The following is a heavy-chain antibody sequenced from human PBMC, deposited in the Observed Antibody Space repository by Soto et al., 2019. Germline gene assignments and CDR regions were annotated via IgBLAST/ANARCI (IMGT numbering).Heavy chain of an antibody. CDR3: ARALVVITPRWYFDL. CDR2: INPNSGAT. V-gene: IGHV1-2*02. J-gene: IGHJ2*01. Sequence: QVQLAQSGAEVKKPGASVKVSCKASGYRFSGYYMHWVRQAPGQGLEWMGWINPNSGATDSAQKFQGRVTMTWDTSITSAYMELSSLTSDDTAVYFCARALVVITPRWYFDLWGRGTLVTVSS. D-gene: IGHD3-22*01. CDR1: GYRFSGYY.